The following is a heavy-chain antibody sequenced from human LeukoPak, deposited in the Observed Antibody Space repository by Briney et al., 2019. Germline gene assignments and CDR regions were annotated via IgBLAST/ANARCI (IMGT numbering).Heavy chain of an antibody. V-gene: IGHV3-9*01. CDR2: ISWNSGSI. J-gene: IGHJ4*02. D-gene: IGHD1-26*01. CDR3: AKDRYRYSGSYYGY. CDR1: GFTFDDYA. Sequence: PGGSLRLSCAASGFTFDDYAMHWVRQAPGKGLEWVSGISWNSGSIGYADSVKGRFTISRDNAKNTLYLQMNSLRAEDTAVYYCAKDRYRYSGSYYGYWGQGTLVTVPS.